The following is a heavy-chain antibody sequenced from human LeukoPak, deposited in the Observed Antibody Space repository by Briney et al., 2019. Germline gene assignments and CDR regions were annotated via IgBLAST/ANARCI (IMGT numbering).Heavy chain of an antibody. J-gene: IGHJ4*02. CDR1: GFTFSSYG. D-gene: IGHD6-13*01. Sequence: GGSLRLSCAAPGFTFSSYGMHWVRQAPGKGLEWVAVIWYDGNNKYYADSVKGRFTISRDNSKTTLYLQMNSLRAEDTAVYYCAREKGPYSSSWYNYWGQGTLVTVS. CDR2: IWYDGNNK. CDR3: AREKGPYSSSWYNY. V-gene: IGHV3-33*01.